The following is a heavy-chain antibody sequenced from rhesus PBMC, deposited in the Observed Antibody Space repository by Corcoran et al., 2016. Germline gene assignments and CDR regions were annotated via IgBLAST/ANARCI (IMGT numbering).Heavy chain of an antibody. CDR1: GASITVYW. Sequence: QLQASGPGLLKPSEPLSLTFAVSGASITVYWAGWIRQPPGKGLGGIGSIKRRMYTDYNPTLKSRVTMSRDTSKNQFSLNLNSVTAADTAVYYCARDLLYSSWSGRYGLDSWGQGVVVTVSS. CDR2: IKRRMYT. CDR3: ARDLLYSSWSGRYGLDS. J-gene: IGHJ6*01. D-gene: IGHD6-13*01. V-gene: IGHV4S18*01.